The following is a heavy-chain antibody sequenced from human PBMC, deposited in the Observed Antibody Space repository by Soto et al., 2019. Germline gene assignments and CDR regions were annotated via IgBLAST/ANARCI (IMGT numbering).Heavy chain of an antibody. J-gene: IGHJ6*02. CDR3: ARDLRCCGLDV. Sequence: PSETLSLTCNVSGASMRSYSWTWMRLSPGKGLEWIGDIFYSGSSNLNPSLRSRLSISIDTSKNKFSLMLKSVTAADTAVYYCARDLRCCGLDVCGQCTT. CDR2: IFYSGSS. CDR1: GASMRSYS. D-gene: IGHD3-9*01. V-gene: IGHV4-59*01.